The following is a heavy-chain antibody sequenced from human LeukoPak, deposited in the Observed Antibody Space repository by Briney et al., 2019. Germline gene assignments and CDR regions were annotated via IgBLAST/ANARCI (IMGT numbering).Heavy chain of an antibody. D-gene: IGHD3-22*01. J-gene: IGHJ5*02. V-gene: IGHV3-23*01. Sequence: QPGGSLRLSCAASGFTFSSYAMSWVRQAPGKGLEWASAISGSGGSTYYADSVKGRFTISRDNSKNTLYLQMNSLRAEDTAVYYCAKDGRGYYDSSGFPNWFDPWGQGTLVTVSS. CDR3: AKDGRGYYDSSGFPNWFDP. CDR2: ISGSGGST. CDR1: GFTFSSYA.